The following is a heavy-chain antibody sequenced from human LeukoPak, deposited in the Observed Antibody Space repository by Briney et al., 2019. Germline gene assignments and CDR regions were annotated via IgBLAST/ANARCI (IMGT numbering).Heavy chain of an antibody. V-gene: IGHV3-33*01. J-gene: IGHJ4*02. CDR1: EFNFSSYG. Sequence: PGRSLRLSCAASEFNFSSYGMHWVRQAPGKGLEWVAVIWYDGSNKYYVESVKGRFTISRDNSKNTLYLQMNSLITEDTAMYYCARDQSSGGRWLDYWGRGTLVTVSS. CDR3: ARDQSSGGRWLDY. CDR2: IWYDGSNK. D-gene: IGHD2-15*01.